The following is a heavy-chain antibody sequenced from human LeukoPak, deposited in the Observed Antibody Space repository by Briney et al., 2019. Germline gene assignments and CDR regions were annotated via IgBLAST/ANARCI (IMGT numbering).Heavy chain of an antibody. Sequence: SETLSLTCAVYGGSFSGYYWSWIRQPPGKGLEWIGEINHSGSTNYNPSLKSRVTISVDTSKNQFSLKLSSVTAADTAVYYCARAMEGQYYYDSSGYYQYYFDYWGQGTLVTVSS. J-gene: IGHJ4*02. V-gene: IGHV4-34*01. CDR2: INHSGST. D-gene: IGHD3-22*01. CDR1: GGSFSGYY. CDR3: ARAMEGQYYYDSSGYYQYYFDY.